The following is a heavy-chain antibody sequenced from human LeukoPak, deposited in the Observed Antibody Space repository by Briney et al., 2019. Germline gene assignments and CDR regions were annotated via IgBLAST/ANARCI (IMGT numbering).Heavy chain of an antibody. CDR1: VYTFTSYY. CDR3: ARDNSVGDNAWWFDP. J-gene: IGHJ5*02. Sequence: ASVKVSCKASVYTFTSYYMHWVRQAPGQGLEWMGLINPTGGSTGYAQKFQGRLTMTRDMSTSTDYMELSSLRSEDTAIYYCARDNSVGDNAWWFDPWGQGTLVTVSS. D-gene: IGHD1-26*01. CDR2: INPTGGST. V-gene: IGHV1-46*01.